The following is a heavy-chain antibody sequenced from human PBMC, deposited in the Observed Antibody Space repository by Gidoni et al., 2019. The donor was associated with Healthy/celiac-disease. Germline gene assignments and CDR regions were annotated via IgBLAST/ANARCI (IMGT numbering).Heavy chain of an antibody. V-gene: IGHV3-21*01. CDR3: ARDNHIVVVVAAPIYYGMDV. CDR1: GFTFSSYR. CDR2: ISSSSSYI. Sequence: EVPLVASGGGLLKPGGSLRLSCAASGFTFSSYRMNWVRQAPGKGLEWVSSISSSSSYIYYADSVKGRFTISRDNAKNSLYLQMNSLRAEDTAVYYCARDNHIVVVVAAPIYYGMDVWGQGTTVTVSS. J-gene: IGHJ6*02. D-gene: IGHD2-15*01.